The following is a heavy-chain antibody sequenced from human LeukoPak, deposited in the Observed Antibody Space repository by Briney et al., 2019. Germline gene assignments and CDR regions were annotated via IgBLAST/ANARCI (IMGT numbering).Heavy chain of an antibody. J-gene: IGHJ5*02. CDR2: MSSDGGNE. V-gene: IGHV3-30*19. Sequence: LSLTCDVSGGSVTSTNWWTWVRQAPGKGLEWVAVMSSDGGNEYYADSVKGRFTISRDNSKNTLYLQMNSLRPDDTAVYYCARCSTSNGHSVKWFDPWGQGTLVAVSS. D-gene: IGHD2-8*01. CDR3: ARCSTSNGHSVKWFDP. CDR1: GGSVTSTN.